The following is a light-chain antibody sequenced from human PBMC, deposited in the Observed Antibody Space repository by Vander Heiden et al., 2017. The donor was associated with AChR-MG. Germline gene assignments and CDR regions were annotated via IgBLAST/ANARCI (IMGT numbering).Light chain of an antibody. CDR1: SSTIASTT. V-gene: IGLV1-44*01. J-gene: IGLJ3*02. Sequence: SVLTQPPSPSASPCYRVTISCSASSSTIASTTVNCSPQLPGTARKLLIYNNYQRPSGVPDRFSGSKSGTSASLAISGLQSEDEADYYCAAWDDRLHGWVFGGGTKLTVL. CDR3: AAWDDRLHGWV. CDR2: NNY.